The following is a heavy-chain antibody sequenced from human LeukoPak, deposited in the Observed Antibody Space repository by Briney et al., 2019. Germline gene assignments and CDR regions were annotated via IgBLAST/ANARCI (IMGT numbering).Heavy chain of an antibody. CDR3: ARGSYPYYYYMDV. V-gene: IGHV4-59*01. CDR1: GGSISSYY. J-gene: IGHJ6*03. CDR2: IYYSGST. Sequence: SETLSLTCSVSGGSISSYYWRWILQPPGKGLQWIGYIYYSGSTNYNPSLKSRVTISVDTSKNQFSLKLNSVTAADTAVYYCARGSYPYYYYMDVWAKGTTVTVSS.